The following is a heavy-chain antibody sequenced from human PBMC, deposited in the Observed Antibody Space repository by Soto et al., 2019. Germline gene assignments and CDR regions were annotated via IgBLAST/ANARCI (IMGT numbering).Heavy chain of an antibody. CDR2: ISGSGGST. CDR3: AKDFGGTVTTMSGVDY. Sequence: GGSLRLSCAASGFTFSSYAMSWVRQAPGKGLEWVSAISGSGGSTYYADSVKGRFTISRDNSKNTLYLQMNSLRAEDTAVYYCAKDFGGTVTTMSGVDYWGQGTLVTVSS. J-gene: IGHJ4*02. D-gene: IGHD4-17*01. CDR1: GFTFSSYA. V-gene: IGHV3-23*01.